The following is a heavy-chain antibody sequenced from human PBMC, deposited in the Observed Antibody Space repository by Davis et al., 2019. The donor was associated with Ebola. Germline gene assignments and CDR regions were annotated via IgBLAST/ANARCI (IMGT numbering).Heavy chain of an antibody. V-gene: IGHV3-33*01. Sequence: PGGSLRLSCAASGFTFSSYGMHWVRQAPGKGLEWVAVIWYDGSNKYYTDSVKGRFTISRDNSKNTLYLQMNSLRAEDTAVYYCAGSSGGSWDWFDPWGQGTLVTVSS. CDR2: IWYDGSNK. CDR3: AGSSGGSWDWFDP. CDR1: GFTFSSYG. D-gene: IGHD2-15*01. J-gene: IGHJ5*02.